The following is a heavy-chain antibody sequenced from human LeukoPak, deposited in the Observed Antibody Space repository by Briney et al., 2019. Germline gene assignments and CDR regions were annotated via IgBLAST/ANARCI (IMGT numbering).Heavy chain of an antibody. CDR1: GGSISSSSYY. Sequence: SETLSLTCTVSGGSISSSSYYWGWIRQPPGKGLEWIAIIYYSGTTYYNPSLKSRVTISVDTSKNQFSLKLTSITAADTAVYYCARRLYGTSSFDFWGQGTLVTVSS. J-gene: IGHJ4*02. D-gene: IGHD6-6*01. CDR2: IYYSGTT. V-gene: IGHV4-39*01. CDR3: ARRLYGTSSFDF.